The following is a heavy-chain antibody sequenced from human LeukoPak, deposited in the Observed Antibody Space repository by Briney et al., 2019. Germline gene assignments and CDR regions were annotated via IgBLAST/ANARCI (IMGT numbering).Heavy chain of an antibody. D-gene: IGHD1-26*01. J-gene: IGHJ4*02. CDR3: AKDRSPIVGATALDY. CDR2: ISYDGSNK. Sequence: GGSLRLSCAASGFTFSSYGMHWVRQAPGKGLEWVAVISYDGSNKYYADSVKGRFTISRDNSKNTLYLQMNSLRAEDTAVYYCAKDRSPIVGATALDYWGQGTLVTVSS. V-gene: IGHV3-30*18. CDR1: GFTFSSYG.